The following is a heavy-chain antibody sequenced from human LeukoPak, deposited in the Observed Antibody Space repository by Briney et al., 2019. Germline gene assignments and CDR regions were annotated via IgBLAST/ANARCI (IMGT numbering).Heavy chain of an antibody. D-gene: IGHD3-10*01. CDR1: GDSISSRNW. J-gene: IGHJ3*01. CDR3: ARGMWFDTLFSTFDV. CDR2: IYHTGST. Sequence: SETLSLTCSVSGDSISSRNWWTWVRQPPEKGLEWIGEIYHTGSTNYNPSVESRVTISIDKSKNQFSLMLKSVTAADTALYYCARGMWFDTLFSTFDVWGQGTMVSVSS. V-gene: IGHV4-4*02.